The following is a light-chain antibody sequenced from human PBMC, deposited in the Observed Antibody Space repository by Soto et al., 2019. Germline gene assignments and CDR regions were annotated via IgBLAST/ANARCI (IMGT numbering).Light chain of an antibody. V-gene: IGKV3-20*01. Sequence: EIVLTQSPGTLSLSPGERATLFCRASQSCSSYLAWYQQKPGQAPRLLMYGASSRATGTPDRFSGSGSGTDFTLTISRLEPEDFAVYYCQQYGSSPLTFGGGTKVDIK. CDR1: QSCSSY. CDR2: GAS. CDR3: QQYGSSPLT. J-gene: IGKJ4*01.